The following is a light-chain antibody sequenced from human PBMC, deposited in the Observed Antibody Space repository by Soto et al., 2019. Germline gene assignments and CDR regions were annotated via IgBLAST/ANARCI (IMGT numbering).Light chain of an antibody. J-gene: IGKJ1*01. CDR3: QQYSTSQT. Sequence: DIVLTQSPGTLSLSPGERATLSCRASQSVTSYLAWYQQKPGQAPRLLIYASSTRATGIPDRFSGGGSGTDFTLTISRLEPEDFAVYYCQQYSTSQTFGQGTVLEI. CDR2: ASS. V-gene: IGKV3-20*01. CDR1: QSVTSY.